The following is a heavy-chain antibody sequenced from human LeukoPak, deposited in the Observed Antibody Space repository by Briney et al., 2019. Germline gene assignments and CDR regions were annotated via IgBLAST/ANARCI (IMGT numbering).Heavy chain of an antibody. CDR1: GFTFSFSA. Sequence: GGSLRLCSAASGFTFSFSAMNWVRQAPGKGLEWISFISGSGTTIYYSDSVKGRFTISRDNAKNSLYLQMNGLRAEDTAVYYCARDRWSLGVFDYWGQGTLVTVSS. J-gene: IGHJ4*02. D-gene: IGHD1-26*01. V-gene: IGHV3-48*01. CDR2: ISGSGTTI. CDR3: ARDRWSLGVFDY.